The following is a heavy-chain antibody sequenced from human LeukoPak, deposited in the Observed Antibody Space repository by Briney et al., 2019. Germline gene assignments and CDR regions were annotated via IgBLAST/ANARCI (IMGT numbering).Heavy chain of an antibody. CDR3: ARHVSSSNDY. CDR2: IDPSDSYT. J-gene: IGHJ4*02. Sequence: GESLKISCKGSGYSFTSYWIRWVRQMPGKGLEWVGRIDPSDSYTNYSPSFQGHVTISADKSISTAYLQWSSLKASDTAMYYCARHVSSSNDYWGQGTLVTVSS. CDR1: GYSFTSYW. V-gene: IGHV5-10-1*01. D-gene: IGHD6-13*01.